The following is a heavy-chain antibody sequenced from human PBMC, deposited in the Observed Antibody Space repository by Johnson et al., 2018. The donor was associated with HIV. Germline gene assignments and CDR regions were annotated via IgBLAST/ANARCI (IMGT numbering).Heavy chain of an antibody. CDR3: AGEVFTNGFDI. Sequence: QVQLVESGGGVVQPGRSLRLSCAASGFTFSSYAMHWVRQAPGKGLEWVAVISYDGSNKYYADSVKGRFTISRDNSKNKLFLQMKFITVEDTAMYYCAGEVFTNGFDIWGQGTMVTVSS. V-gene: IGHV3-30*14. CDR2: ISYDGSNK. CDR1: GFTFSSYA. J-gene: IGHJ3*02.